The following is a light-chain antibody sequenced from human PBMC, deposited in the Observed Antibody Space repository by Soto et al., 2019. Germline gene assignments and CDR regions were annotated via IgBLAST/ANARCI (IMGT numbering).Light chain of an antibody. V-gene: IGKV1D-12*01. CDR3: HEADSCPVI. CDR2: DAS. J-gene: IGKJ5*01. Sequence: DIQMTQSPSSVSASVGDRVTITCRASQGIKTWLAWYQQRPGTAPKFLSTDASSLQSGVRSRFSGSGSGTDFPLTIRSLQPEDFGTYQCHEADSCPVIFGHGTRL. CDR1: QGIKTW.